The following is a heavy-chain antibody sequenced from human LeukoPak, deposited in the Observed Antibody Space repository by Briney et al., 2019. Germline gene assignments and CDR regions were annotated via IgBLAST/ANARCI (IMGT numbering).Heavy chain of an antibody. CDR1: GFTFSSYA. Sequence: GGSLRLSCAASGFTFSSYAMSWVRQAPGKGPEWVSAISGSGGSTYYAGSVKGRFTISRDNSKNTLYLQMNSLRAEDTAVYYCARDRNVLTGTTRFDYWGQGTLVTVSS. CDR2: ISGSGGST. J-gene: IGHJ4*02. V-gene: IGHV3-23*01. D-gene: IGHD1-20*01. CDR3: ARDRNVLTGTTRFDY.